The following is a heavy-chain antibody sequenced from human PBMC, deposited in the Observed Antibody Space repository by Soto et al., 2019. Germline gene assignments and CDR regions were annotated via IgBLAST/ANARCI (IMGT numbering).Heavy chain of an antibody. V-gene: IGHV3-30*18. D-gene: IGHD3-9*01. J-gene: IGHJ6*02. CDR3: AKEVFTGCDYKSFNYHVVDG. CDR2: ISFDGSNQ. Sequence: PGGSLRLSCGSSGFTFRYYGMHWVRQAPGKGLAWVAFISFDGSNQNYEDSVKGRFTVSRDNSNSTMSLQMDSLRPEDTAVYYCAKEVFTGCDYKSFNYHVVDGWGQGTTVTVYS. CDR1: GFTFRYYG.